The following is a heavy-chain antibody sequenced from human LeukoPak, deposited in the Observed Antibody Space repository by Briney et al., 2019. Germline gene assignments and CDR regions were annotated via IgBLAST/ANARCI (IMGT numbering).Heavy chain of an antibody. CDR3: TRDMYSSGWFSRDY. CDR2: IRYDGSNK. V-gene: IGHV3-30*02. D-gene: IGHD6-19*01. Sequence: PGGSLRLSCAASRFTFNKYGMHWVRQAPGKGLEWVAFIRYDGSNKYYADSVKGRFTISRDNTKNSLYLQMNSLRADDTAVYYCTRDMYSSGWFSRDYWGQGTLATVSS. J-gene: IGHJ4*02. CDR1: RFTFNKYG.